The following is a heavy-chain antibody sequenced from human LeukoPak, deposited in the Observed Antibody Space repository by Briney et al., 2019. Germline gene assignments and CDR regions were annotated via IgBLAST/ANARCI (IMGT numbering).Heavy chain of an antibody. CDR2: FDPEDGET. CDR3: ATAFGGVNTMIFH. Sequence: ASVKVSCKVSGYTLTELSMHWVRQAPGKGLEWVGGFDPEDGETIYAQKFQGRVTMTEDTSTDTAYMELSSLRSEDTAVYYCATAFGGVNTMIFHWGQGTLVTVSS. D-gene: IGHD3-22*01. J-gene: IGHJ4*02. CDR1: GYTLTELS. V-gene: IGHV1-24*01.